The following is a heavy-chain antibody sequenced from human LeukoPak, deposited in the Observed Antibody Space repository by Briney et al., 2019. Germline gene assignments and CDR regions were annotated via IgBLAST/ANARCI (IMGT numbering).Heavy chain of an antibody. V-gene: IGHV4-39*07. J-gene: IGHJ4*02. CDR1: GASISSSSYY. Sequence: SETLSLTCTVSGASISSSSYYWGWIRQPPGKGLEWIGSIYYSGTTYYSPSLKSRVTISVDTSKNQFSLKLSSVTAADTAVYYCARGKYDYVRGSYRPVGGYFDYWGQGTLVTVSS. CDR3: ARGKYDYVRGSYRPVGGYFDY. CDR2: IYYSGTT. D-gene: IGHD3-16*02.